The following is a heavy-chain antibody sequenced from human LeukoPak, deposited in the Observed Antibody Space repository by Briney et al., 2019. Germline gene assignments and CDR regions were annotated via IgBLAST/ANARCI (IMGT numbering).Heavy chain of an antibody. J-gene: IGHJ4*02. CDR1: GFAVSSNH. D-gene: IGHD2-2*01. V-gene: IGHV3-15*01. Sequence: PGGSLRLSCAASGFAVSSNHMNWVRQTPGKGLEWVGRIKTKTDGWTTEYAAPVKGRFTISRDDSKNTLYLQMNSLKTEDTAVYYCTSRVVTTNDYWGQGTLVTVSS. CDR3: TSRVVTTNDY. CDR2: IKTKTDGWTT.